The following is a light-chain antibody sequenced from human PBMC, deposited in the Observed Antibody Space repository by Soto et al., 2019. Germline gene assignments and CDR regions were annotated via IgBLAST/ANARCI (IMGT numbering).Light chain of an antibody. CDR3: QQYDNPPEG. CDR2: AAS. J-gene: IGKJ5*01. CDR1: RDISSY. Sequence: DIQLTQSPTLLSASVGDRVTITCGASRDISSYVAWYQQKPGTAPKVLIYAASTLRSGVPSRFSGSGSGTDVTLTISSLQPEDIATYYCQQYDNPPEGFGQGTRLEIK. V-gene: IGKV1-9*01.